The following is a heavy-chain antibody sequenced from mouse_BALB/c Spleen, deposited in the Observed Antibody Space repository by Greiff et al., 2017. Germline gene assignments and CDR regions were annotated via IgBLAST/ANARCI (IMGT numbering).Heavy chain of an antibody. J-gene: IGHJ3*01. Sequence: EVKLQESGPGLVKPSQSLSLTCTVTGYSITSDYAWNWIRQFPGNKLEWMGYISYSGSTSYNPSLKSRISITRDTSKNQFFLQLNSVTTEDTATYYCARSGYYGSSYSAWFAYWGQGTLVTVSA. V-gene: IGHV3-2*02. CDR3: ARSGYYGSSYSAWFAY. CDR1: GYSITSDYA. D-gene: IGHD1-1*01. CDR2: ISYSGST.